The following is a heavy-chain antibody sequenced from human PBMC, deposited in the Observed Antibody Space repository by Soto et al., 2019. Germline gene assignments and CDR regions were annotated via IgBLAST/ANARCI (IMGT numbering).Heavy chain of an antibody. CDR1: GGSFSGYY. Sequence: QVQLQQWGAGLLKPSETLSLTCAVYGGSFSGYYWSWIRQPPGKGLEWIGEINHSGSTNYNPSLKSRVTISVDTSKNQFSLKLSSVTAADTAVYYCARGSPTVTNPYYYYMDVWGKGTTVTVSS. J-gene: IGHJ6*03. CDR3: ARGSPTVTNPYYYYMDV. V-gene: IGHV4-34*01. D-gene: IGHD4-17*01. CDR2: INHSGST.